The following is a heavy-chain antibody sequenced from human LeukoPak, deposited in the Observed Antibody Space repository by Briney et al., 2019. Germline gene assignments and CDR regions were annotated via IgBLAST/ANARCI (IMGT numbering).Heavy chain of an antibody. V-gene: IGHV3-9*01. D-gene: IGHD2-21*01. CDR1: GFTFSSYA. J-gene: IGHJ3*02. Sequence: GRSLRLSCAASGFTFSSYAMHWVRHAPGKGLEWVSGISWNSGSIGYADSVKGRFTISRDNAKNSLYLQMNSLRVEDTAVYYCVRDSGFCGGDCYAFDIWGQGTMITVSS. CDR3: VRDSGFCGGDCYAFDI. CDR2: ISWNSGSI.